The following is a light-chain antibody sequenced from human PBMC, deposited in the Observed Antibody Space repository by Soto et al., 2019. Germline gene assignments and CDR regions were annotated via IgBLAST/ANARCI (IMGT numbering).Light chain of an antibody. Sequence: ERVLTQSPAIRSVSPGERATLSCRASQSISRSLAWYQQKPGQAPRLLISDASTRATGIPARFSGSGSGTEFTLTISSLQSEDFALYYCQQYGSSPPITFGPGTKVDIK. CDR2: DAS. V-gene: IGKV3-15*01. J-gene: IGKJ3*01. CDR3: QQYGSSPPIT. CDR1: QSISRS.